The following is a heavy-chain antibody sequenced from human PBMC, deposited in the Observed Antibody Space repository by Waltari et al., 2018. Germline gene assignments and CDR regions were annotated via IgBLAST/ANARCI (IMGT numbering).Heavy chain of an antibody. CDR1: GGSFSGYY. D-gene: IGHD3-10*01. CDR2: INHSGRT. J-gene: IGHJ4*02. V-gene: IGHV4-34*01. CDR3: ARGAGGSGLDY. Sequence: QVQLQQWGAGLLKPSETLSLTCAVYGGSFSGYYWSWIRQPPGKGLEWIGEINHSGRTNYNPSLKSRVTISVDTSKNQFSLKLSSVTAADTAVYYCARGAGGSGLDYWGQGTLVTVSS.